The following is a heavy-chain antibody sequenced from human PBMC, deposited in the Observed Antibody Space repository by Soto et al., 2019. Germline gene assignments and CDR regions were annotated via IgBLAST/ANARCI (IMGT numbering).Heavy chain of an antibody. CDR1: GYSFTSYW. D-gene: IGHD3-10*01. CDR2: IDPSDSYT. CDR3: ARLYGSGSYYGAYYCYGMDV. V-gene: IGHV5-10-1*01. J-gene: IGHJ6*02. Sequence: GESLKISCKGSGYSFTSYWISWVRQMPGKGLEWMGRIDPSDSYTNYSPSFQGHVTISADKSISTAYLQWSSLKASDTAMYYCARLYGSGSYYGAYYCYGMDVWGQGTTVTVSS.